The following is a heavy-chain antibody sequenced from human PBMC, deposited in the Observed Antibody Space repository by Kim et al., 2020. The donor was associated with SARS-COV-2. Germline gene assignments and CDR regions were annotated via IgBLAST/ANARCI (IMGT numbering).Heavy chain of an antibody. J-gene: IGHJ4*02. CDR3: AREEEWELLPSGY. Sequence: YADSVKGRFTISRDNSKNTLYLQMNSLRAEDTAVYYCAREEEWELLPSGYWGQGTLVTVSS. V-gene: IGHV3-33*01. D-gene: IGHD1-26*01.